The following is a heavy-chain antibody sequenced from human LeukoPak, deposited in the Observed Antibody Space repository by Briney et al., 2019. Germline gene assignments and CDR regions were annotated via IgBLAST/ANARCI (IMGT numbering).Heavy chain of an antibody. J-gene: IGHJ4*01. CDR1: GGSISTYY. D-gene: IGHD5-24*01. CDR3: ARQSTIMSSFVV. V-gene: IGHV4-59*08. CDR2: ISYSGST. Sequence: SETLSLTCTVSGGSISTYYWGWIRQPPGKGLEWMGSISYSGSTNYKFSLTSRVTMSVDTSKNQFSLKLTSPTAADTAVYFCARQSTIMSSFVVWGHGALVTVSS.